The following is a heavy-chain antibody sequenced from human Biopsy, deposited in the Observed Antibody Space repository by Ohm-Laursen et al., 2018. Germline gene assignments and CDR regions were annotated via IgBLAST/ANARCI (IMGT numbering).Heavy chain of an antibody. CDR2: IFYDGSNT. CDR3: AKDRYNYTPIGGFSMDV. D-gene: IGHD5-18*01. CDR1: GFTLNNYG. V-gene: IGHV3-30*18. Sequence: SLRLSCTASGFTLNNYGMQWVRQAPGKGLEWVAFIFYDGSNTYYADSVKGRFTISRDNSRDTLYLQMSSLRAGDTAVYYCAKDRYNYTPIGGFSMDVWGQGTTVTVSS. J-gene: IGHJ6*02.